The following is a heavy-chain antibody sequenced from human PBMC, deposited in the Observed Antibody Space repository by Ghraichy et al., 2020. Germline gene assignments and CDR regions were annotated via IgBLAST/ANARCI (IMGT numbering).Heavy chain of an antibody. D-gene: IGHD6-19*01. V-gene: IGHV1-69*13. CDR3: ASPLAGLYSSGWLPWANAFDI. CDR1: GGTFSSYA. Sequence: SVKVSCKASGGTFSSYAISWVRQAPGQGLEWMGGIIPIFGTANYAQKFQGRVTITADESTSTAYMELSSLRSEDTDVYYCASPLAGLYSSGWLPWANAFDIWGQGKMVTFSS. CDR2: IIPIFGTA. J-gene: IGHJ3*02.